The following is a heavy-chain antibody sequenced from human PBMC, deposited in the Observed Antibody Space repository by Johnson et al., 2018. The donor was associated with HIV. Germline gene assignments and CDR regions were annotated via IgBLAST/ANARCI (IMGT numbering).Heavy chain of an antibody. J-gene: IGHJ3*02. CDR1: GFTFSSYA. V-gene: IGHV3-30*04. CDR3: ARGSRYTHDNDDVYLLQAVDI. Sequence: QVQLVESGGGVVQPGRSLRLSCAASGFTFSSYAMHWVRQAPAKGLEWVAVISYDGSDKYYAASVKGRFTISRDSSKNPLYLQMNTLRADDTAVYYCARGSRYTHDNDDVYLLQAVDIWGQGTMVTVSS. D-gene: IGHD3-16*01. CDR2: ISYDGSDK.